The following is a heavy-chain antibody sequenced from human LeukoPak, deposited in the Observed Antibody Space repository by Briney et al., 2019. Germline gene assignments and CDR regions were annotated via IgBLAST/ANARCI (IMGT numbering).Heavy chain of an antibody. D-gene: IGHD2-2*01. CDR3: ARLGYCSSTSCLDAFDI. V-gene: IGHV3-48*01. CDR1: GFTFSSYS. CDR2: ISSSSSTI. J-gene: IGHJ3*02. Sequence: GGSLRLSCAASGFTFSSYSMNWVRQAPGKGLEWVSYISSSSSTIYYADPVKGRFTISRDNAKNSLYLQMNSLRAEDTAVYYCARLGYCSSTSCLDAFDIWGQGTMVTVSS.